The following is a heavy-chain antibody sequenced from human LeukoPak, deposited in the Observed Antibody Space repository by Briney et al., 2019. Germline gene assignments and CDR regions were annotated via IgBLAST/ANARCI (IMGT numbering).Heavy chain of an antibody. Sequence: PSETLSLTCTVSGGSISSGGYYWSWIRQPPGKGLEWIGFIQDGGITSYNSSLKSRVAISVDRSKNQFSLTLSSVTAADTAIYYCARDSPKRYSGSYFDYWGQGTLVTVSS. CDR2: IQDGGIT. J-gene: IGHJ4*02. V-gene: IGHV4-30-2*01. CDR3: ARDSPKRYSGSYFDY. CDR1: GGSISSGGYY. D-gene: IGHD1-26*01.